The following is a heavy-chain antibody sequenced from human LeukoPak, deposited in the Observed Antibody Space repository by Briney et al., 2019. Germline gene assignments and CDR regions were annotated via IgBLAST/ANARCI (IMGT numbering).Heavy chain of an antibody. CDR2: INHSGST. Sequence: SETLSLTCAVYGGSFSGYYWSWIRQPPGKGLEWIGEINHSGSTNYNPSLKSRVTISVDTSKNQFSLKLSSVTAADTAVYYCARLSYSGYDPRGDYWGQGTLVTVSS. CDR1: GGSFSGYY. J-gene: IGHJ4*02. D-gene: IGHD5-12*01. V-gene: IGHV4-34*01. CDR3: ARLSYSGYDPRGDY.